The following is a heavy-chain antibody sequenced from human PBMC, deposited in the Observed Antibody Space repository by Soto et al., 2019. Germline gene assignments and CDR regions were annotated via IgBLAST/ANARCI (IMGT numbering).Heavy chain of an antibody. Sequence: PGGSMRLSCEAAGFMFNDYAMAWVRQTPGKGLEWVSVISGSTGTTYYADSVKGRCTISRDNSKNTVYLQMNSLRVEDSALYSCAKVIVLGASTLEYWGPGTRVTVSS. V-gene: IGHV3-23*01. CDR3: AKVIVLGASTLEY. CDR1: GFMFNDYA. CDR2: ISGSTGTT. D-gene: IGHD6-6*01. J-gene: IGHJ4*02.